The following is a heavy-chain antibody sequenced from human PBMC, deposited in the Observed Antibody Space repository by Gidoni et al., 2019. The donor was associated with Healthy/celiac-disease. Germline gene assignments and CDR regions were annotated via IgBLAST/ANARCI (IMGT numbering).Heavy chain of an antibody. J-gene: IGHJ3*01. CDR2: VSGSGGST. Sequence: WVSAVSGSGGSTYYADFVKGLFTFSRDNSKNTLFLQMNSLRAEDTAVYYCAKVGDGYNYRDAIDVWGRRRMVTVSS. CDR3: AKVGDGYNYRDAIDV. V-gene: IGHV3-23*01. D-gene: IGHD5-12*01.